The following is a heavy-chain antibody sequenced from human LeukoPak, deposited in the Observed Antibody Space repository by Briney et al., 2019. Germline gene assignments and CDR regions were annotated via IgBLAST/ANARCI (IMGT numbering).Heavy chain of an antibody. CDR1: GYTFTGYY. CDR2: INPNSGDT. Sequence: GASVKVSCKASGYTFTGYYVHWVRQAPGQGLEWMGRINPNSGDTNYAQKFQGRVTMTRDTSISTAYMELSRLRSDVTAVYYCARDYCGGDCFPDYWGQGTLVTVSS. D-gene: IGHD2-21*02. V-gene: IGHV1-2*06. CDR3: ARDYCGGDCFPDY. J-gene: IGHJ4*02.